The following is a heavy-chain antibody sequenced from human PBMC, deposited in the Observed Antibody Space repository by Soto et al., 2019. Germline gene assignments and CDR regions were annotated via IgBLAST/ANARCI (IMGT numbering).Heavy chain of an antibody. Sequence: SETLSLTCGVSGAALNSGNYYWSWIRQVPGKGLEWIGHIYVTGAVDYNPSLRDRITISQDTSERQFSLNLRLVTAADTAVYYCARLRVATNNYKWFDPWGQGTLVTVS. J-gene: IGHJ5*02. CDR3: ARLRVATNNYKWFDP. CDR2: IYVTGAV. CDR1: GAALNSGNYY. V-gene: IGHV4-31*11. D-gene: IGHD5-12*01.